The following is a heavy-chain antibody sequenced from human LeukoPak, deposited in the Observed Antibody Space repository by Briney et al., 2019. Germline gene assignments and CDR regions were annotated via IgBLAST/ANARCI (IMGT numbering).Heavy chain of an antibody. CDR3: AKKSLWSGPFDY. J-gene: IGHJ4*02. CDR1: GFIFSNYA. V-gene: IGHV3-23*01. Sequence: GGSLRLSCIASGFIFSNYAMSWVRQAPGKGLEWVSIITGSGGGSYYADSVKGRFTLSRDNSKNILYLQMNSLRAEDTAVYFCAKKSLWSGPFDYWGQGTLVTVFS. CDR2: ITGSGGGS. D-gene: IGHD3-3*01.